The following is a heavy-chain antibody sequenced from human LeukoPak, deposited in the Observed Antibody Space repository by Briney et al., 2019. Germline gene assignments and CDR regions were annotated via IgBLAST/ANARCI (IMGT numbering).Heavy chain of an antibody. D-gene: IGHD2-2*01. CDR2: ISGSGGST. Sequence: PGGSLRLSCAASGFTFSSYAMSWVRQAPGKGLEWVSAISGSGGSTYYADSVKGRFTISRDNSKNTLYLQMNSLRAEDTAVYYCAKESDVVVPAANPTEFDYWGQGTLVTVSS. CDR3: AKESDVVVPAANPTEFDY. CDR1: GFTFSSYA. V-gene: IGHV3-23*01. J-gene: IGHJ4*02.